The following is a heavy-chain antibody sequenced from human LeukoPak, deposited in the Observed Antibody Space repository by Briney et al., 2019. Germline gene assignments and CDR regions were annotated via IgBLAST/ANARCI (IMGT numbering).Heavy chain of an antibody. D-gene: IGHD6-25*01. CDR3: ARCQRRYYYMDV. Sequence: SETLSLTCSVSGDSISSYYWSWIRQPAGKGLERIGHIYTSGSTDYNPSLKSRVMMSVDTSKNQFSLKVASVTAADTAVYYCARCQRRYYYMDVWGKGTTVTVSS. J-gene: IGHJ6*03. CDR1: GDSISSYY. V-gene: IGHV4-4*07. CDR2: IYTSGST.